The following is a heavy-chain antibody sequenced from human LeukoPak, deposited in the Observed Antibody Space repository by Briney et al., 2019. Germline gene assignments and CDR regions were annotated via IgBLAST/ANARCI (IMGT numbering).Heavy chain of an antibody. J-gene: IGHJ5*02. D-gene: IGHD2-2*01. CDR1: GFTFSPVW. CDR2: IINDGSYT. Sequence: PGGSLRLSCAASGFTFSPVWMHWVRQAPRKGLMWVSHIINDGSYTTYADSVKGRFTISRDNAKNTVNLQMNSLRAEDTAVYYCATDDKYAPSSWGQGTLVTVSS. V-gene: IGHV3-74*01. CDR3: ATDDKYAPSS.